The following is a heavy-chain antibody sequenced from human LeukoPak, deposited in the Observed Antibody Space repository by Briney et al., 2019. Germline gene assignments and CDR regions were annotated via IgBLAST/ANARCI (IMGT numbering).Heavy chain of an antibody. D-gene: IGHD3-22*01. J-gene: IGHJ4*02. CDR3: ARRGYYSDSSGYYYYFDY. CDR2: IYYSGST. Sequence: SETLSLTCTVSGGSISSSSHYWGWIRQPPGKGLEWIGSIYYSGSTYYNPSLKSRVTISVDTSKNQFSLKLTSVTAADTAVYYCARRGYYSDSSGYYYYFDYWGQGTLVTASS. CDR1: GGSISSSSHY. V-gene: IGHV4-39*01.